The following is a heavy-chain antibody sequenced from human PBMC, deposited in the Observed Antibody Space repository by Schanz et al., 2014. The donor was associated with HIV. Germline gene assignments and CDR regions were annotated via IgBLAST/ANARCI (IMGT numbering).Heavy chain of an antibody. CDR3: VRDGGRGGGQRQLFGY. J-gene: IGHJ4*02. Sequence: QVRLPQWGAGLLKPSETLSLTCAVYGGTFNDYYWGWIRQAPGEGLEWIGEINHSGIPNYNPSLESRVTISVDPSKNQFSLKVNPVPAADTAVYFCVRDGGRGGGQRQLFGYWGQGTLVTVSS. CDR1: GGTFNDYY. D-gene: IGHD2-2*01. CDR2: INHSGIP. V-gene: IGHV4-34*02.